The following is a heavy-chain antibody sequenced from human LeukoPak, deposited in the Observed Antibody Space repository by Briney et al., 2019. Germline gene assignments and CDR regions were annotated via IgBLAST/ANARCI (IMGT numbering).Heavy chain of an antibody. CDR3: AKAPMVRGVIEYYYYYMDV. CDR2: IRYDGSNK. D-gene: IGHD3-10*01. V-gene: IGHV3-30*02. Sequence: PGGSLRLSCAASGFTFSNYGMHWVRQAPGKGLEWVTFIRYDGSNKYYADSVKGRFTISRDNSKNTLYLQMNSLRAEDTAVYYCAKAPMVRGVIEYYYYYMDVWGIGTTVTVSS. J-gene: IGHJ6*03. CDR1: GFTFSNYG.